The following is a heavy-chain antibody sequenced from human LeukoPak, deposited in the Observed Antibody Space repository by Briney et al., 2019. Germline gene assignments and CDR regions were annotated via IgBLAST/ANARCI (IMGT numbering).Heavy chain of an antibody. Sequence: SVKVSCKASGGTFSSYAISWVRQAPGQGLEWMGRIIPIFGTANYAQKFQGRVTITTDESTSTAYMELSSLRSEDTAVYYCARDLGGGSCYSACWFDPWGQGTLVTVSS. V-gene: IGHV1-69*05. CDR1: GGTFSSYA. D-gene: IGHD2-15*01. J-gene: IGHJ5*02. CDR2: IIPIFGTA. CDR3: ARDLGGGSCYSACWFDP.